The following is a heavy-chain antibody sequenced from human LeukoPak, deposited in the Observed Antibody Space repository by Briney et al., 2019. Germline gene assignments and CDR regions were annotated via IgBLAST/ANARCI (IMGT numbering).Heavy chain of an antibody. CDR3: VRQMAAAAWYGMDV. D-gene: IGHD6-13*01. CDR1: EYSFTRYW. J-gene: IGHJ6*02. V-gene: IGHV5-51*01. CDR2: IYPGDSDA. Sequence: GESLKISCKGSEYSFTRYWIGWVRQMPGRGLEWMGIIYPGDSDARYSPSFQGQVTISADKSIRIAYLQWSSLKASDTAMYYCVRQMAAAAWYGMDVWGQGTTVTVSS.